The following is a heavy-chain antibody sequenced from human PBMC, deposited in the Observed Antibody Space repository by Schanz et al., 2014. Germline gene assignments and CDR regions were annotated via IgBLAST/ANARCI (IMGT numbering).Heavy chain of an antibody. J-gene: IGHJ4*02. CDR2: IWYDENNK. CDR1: GFTFSSYG. D-gene: IGHD5-12*01. V-gene: IGHV3-33*01. Sequence: GQLLESGGGLIQPGGSLRLSCAASGFTFSSYGMHWVRQAPGKGLEWVAVIWYDENNKYYADSVRGRFTISRDNSRNTLYLQMNSLRTEDTAVYYCASPSGYSDYGTYFDFWGQGTLVTDSS. CDR3: ASPSGYSDYGTYFDF.